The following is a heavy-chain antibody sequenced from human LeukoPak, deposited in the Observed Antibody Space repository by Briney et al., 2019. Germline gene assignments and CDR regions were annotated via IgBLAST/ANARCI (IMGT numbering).Heavy chain of an antibody. D-gene: IGHD3-22*01. CDR3: ARVVSSGYYLDY. CDR2: IIPIFGTA. J-gene: IGHJ4*02. V-gene: IGHV1-69*05. Sequence: GASVKVSCKASGYTFTGYYMHWVRQAPGQGLEWMGRIIPIFGTANYAQKFQGRVTITTDESTSTAYMELSSLRSEDTAVYYCARVVSSGYYLDYWGQGTLVTVSS. CDR1: GYTFTGYY.